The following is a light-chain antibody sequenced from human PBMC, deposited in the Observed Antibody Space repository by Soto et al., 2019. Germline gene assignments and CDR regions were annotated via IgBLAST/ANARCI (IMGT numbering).Light chain of an antibody. Sequence: EIVLTQSTGTLSLSPGERATLSCRASQTVRNSYLAWYQQKPGQAPRLLIYGVSARATGIPDRFSGSGSGTDFTLTISRLEPEGFAVFYCQQYDGSLPYTFGQGTKLEIK. J-gene: IGKJ2*01. CDR3: QQYDGSLPYT. CDR2: GVS. CDR1: QTVRNSY. V-gene: IGKV3-20*01.